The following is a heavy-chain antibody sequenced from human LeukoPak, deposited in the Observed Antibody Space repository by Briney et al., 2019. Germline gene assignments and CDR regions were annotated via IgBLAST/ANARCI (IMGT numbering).Heavy chain of an antibody. CDR2: ISDSGGTT. Sequence: GGSLRLSCAVSGITLSNYGMSWVRQAPGKGLEWVAGISDSGGTTNYADSVKGRFTISRDNPKNTLYLQMNSMRAEDTAVYFCAKRGVVIRVILVGFHKEAYYFDSWGQGALVTVSS. V-gene: IGHV3-23*01. CDR3: AKRGVVIRVILVGFHKEAYYFDS. J-gene: IGHJ4*02. D-gene: IGHD3-22*01. CDR1: GITLSNYG.